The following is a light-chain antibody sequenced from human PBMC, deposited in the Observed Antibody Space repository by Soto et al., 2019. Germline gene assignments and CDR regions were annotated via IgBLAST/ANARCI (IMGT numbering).Light chain of an antibody. Sequence: SYELTQPPSVSVSPGQTASITCSGDKLGDKYVCWYQQKPGQSPVLVICQDTKRPSGIPERFSGSNSENTATLTISGTQAMDEADYYCQAWDSSTAVFGGGTKLTVL. CDR1: KLGDKY. J-gene: IGLJ2*01. CDR3: QAWDSSTAV. V-gene: IGLV3-1*01. CDR2: QDT.